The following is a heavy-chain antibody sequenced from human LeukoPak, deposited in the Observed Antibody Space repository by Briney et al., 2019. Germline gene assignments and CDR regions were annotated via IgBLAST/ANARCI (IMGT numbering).Heavy chain of an antibody. CDR1: GYTFTSYG. Sequence: ASVKVSCKASGYTFTSYGISWVRQAPGQGLEWMGWISAYNGNTNYAQQPQGRVTMTTDTSTSTAYMELRSLRSDDTAVYYCARLGYCSSTSCRRFDPWGQGTLVTVSS. CDR3: ARLGYCSSTSCRRFDP. D-gene: IGHD2-2*01. V-gene: IGHV1-18*04. CDR2: ISAYNGNT. J-gene: IGHJ5*02.